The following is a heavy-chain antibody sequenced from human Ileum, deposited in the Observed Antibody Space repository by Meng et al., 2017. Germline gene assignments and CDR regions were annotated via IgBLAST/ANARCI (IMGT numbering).Heavy chain of an antibody. D-gene: IGHD3-3*01. J-gene: IGHJ4*02. V-gene: IGHV6-1*01. Sequence: VPRQQPGPGLGKPSPSLSLTCAVSGGSVSSNIAAWNWIRQSPLRGLEWLGRTYYRSKWYSEYAVSVKSRISITPDTSKNQFSLQMNSVTPEDTAVYYCASGSGSLDYWGPGTLVTVSS. CDR3: ASGSGSLDY. CDR1: GGSVSSNIAA. CDR2: TYYRSKWYS.